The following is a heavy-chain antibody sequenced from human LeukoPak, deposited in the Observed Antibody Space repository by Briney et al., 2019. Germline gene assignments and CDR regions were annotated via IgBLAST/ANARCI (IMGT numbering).Heavy chain of an antibody. CDR2: IKQDGSEK. CDR3: ARDRVVVVPAAIYFSFDY. Sequence: GRSLRLSCAASGFTFSSYWMSWVRQAPGKGLEWVANIKQDGSEKYYVDSVKGRFTISRDNAKNSLYLQMNSLRAEDTAVYYCARDRVVVVPAAIYFSFDYWGQGTLVTVSS. J-gene: IGHJ4*02. CDR1: GFTFSSYW. D-gene: IGHD2-2*02. V-gene: IGHV3-7*01.